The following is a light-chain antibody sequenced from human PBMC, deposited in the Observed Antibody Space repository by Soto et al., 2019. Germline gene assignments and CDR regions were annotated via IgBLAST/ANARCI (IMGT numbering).Light chain of an antibody. Sequence: DIQMTQSPSTLSAFVGDRVTITCRASQSVSNWLAWYQQKPGKAPRLLISKASTLESGVPSRFSGSGSGTEFTLSISSLQPEDFATYYCQQYRSASTFGQATKLEIK. V-gene: IGKV1-5*03. J-gene: IGKJ2*02. CDR3: QQYRSAST. CDR1: QSVSNW. CDR2: KAS.